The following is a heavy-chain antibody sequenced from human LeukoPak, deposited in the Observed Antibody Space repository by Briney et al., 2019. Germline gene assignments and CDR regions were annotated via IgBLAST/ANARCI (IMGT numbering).Heavy chain of an antibody. V-gene: IGHV3-9*01. CDR2: ISWNSGSI. Sequence: GRSLRLSCAASGFTFDDYAMHWVRQAPGKGLEWVSGISWNSGSIGYADSLKGRFTISRDNAKNSLYLQMNSLRAEDTALYYCAKDRGLRRFYWYFDLWGRGTLVTVSS. CDR1: GFTFDDYA. D-gene: IGHD4-17*01. J-gene: IGHJ2*01. CDR3: AKDRGLRRFYWYFDL.